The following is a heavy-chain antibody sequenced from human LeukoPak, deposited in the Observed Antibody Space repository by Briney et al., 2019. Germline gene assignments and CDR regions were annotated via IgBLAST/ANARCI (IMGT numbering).Heavy chain of an antibody. CDR3: ARVQAAAGTSVWFDP. V-gene: IGHV4-30-4*01. J-gene: IGHJ5*02. CDR2: IYYSGST. CDR1: GGSISSGDYY. D-gene: IGHD6-13*01. Sequence: SETLSLTCTVSGGSISSGDYYWSWIRQPPGKGLEWIGYIYYSGSTYYNPSLKSRVTISVDTSKNQFSLKLSSVTAADTAVYYCARVQAAAGTSVWFDPWGQGTLVTVSS.